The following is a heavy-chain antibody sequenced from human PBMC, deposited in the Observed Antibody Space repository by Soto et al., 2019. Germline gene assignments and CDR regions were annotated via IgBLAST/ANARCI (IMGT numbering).Heavy chain of an antibody. Sequence: GASVKVSCKASGYTLTRYAMHWVRQAPGQRLEWMGWINVGNGDTKYSQKFQGRVTITTDTSASTAYMELSSLRSDDTAVYYCARGDSILTGYSFDYWGQGTLVTVSS. V-gene: IGHV1-3*01. CDR3: ARGDSILTGYSFDY. CDR1: GYTLTRYA. D-gene: IGHD3-9*01. J-gene: IGHJ4*02. CDR2: INVGNGDT.